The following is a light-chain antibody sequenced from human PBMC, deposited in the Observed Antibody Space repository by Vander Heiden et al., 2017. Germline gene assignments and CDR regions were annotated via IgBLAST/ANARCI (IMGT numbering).Light chain of an antibody. CDR3: LLSYSGAGPVV. J-gene: IGLJ2*01. V-gene: IGLV7-46*01. CDR1: TGAVTSGHY. CDR2: DTS. Sequence: QAAVTQEPSLPLSPVGPVPLTCGTSTGAVTSGHYPYWFQQKPGQAPRTLIYDTSNTHSWTPARFSGSLLGGKAALTLSGAQAEDEAEYYCLLSYSGAGPVVFGGGTKLTVL.